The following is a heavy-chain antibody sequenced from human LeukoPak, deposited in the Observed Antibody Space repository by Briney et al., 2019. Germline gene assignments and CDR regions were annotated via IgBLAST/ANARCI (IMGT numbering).Heavy chain of an antibody. CDR2: INHSGST. CDR1: GGSFSGYY. J-gene: IGHJ6*02. V-gene: IGHV4-34*01. D-gene: IGHD3-10*01. CDR3: ARGYYYGSGSYYTSWYYYYGMDV. Sequence: PSETLSLTCAVYGGSFSGYYWSWTRQPPGKGLEWTGEINHSGSTNYNPSLKSRVTISVDTSKNQFSLKLSSVTAADTAVYYCARGYYYGSGSYYTSWYYYYGMDVWGQGTTVTVSS.